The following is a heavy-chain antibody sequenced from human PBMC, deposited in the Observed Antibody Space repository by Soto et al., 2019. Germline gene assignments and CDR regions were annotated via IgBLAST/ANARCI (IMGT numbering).Heavy chain of an antibody. CDR1: GGSISSGDYY. J-gene: IGHJ4*02. Sequence: PSETLSLTCTVSGGSISSGDYYWSWIRQPPGKGLEWIGYIYYSGSTYYNPSLKSRVTISVDTSNSQFSLKLTSVTAADTAVYYCARYYYGSGSYQDYWGQGTLVTVSS. V-gene: IGHV4-30-4*01. CDR3: ARYYYGSGSYQDY. CDR2: IYYSGST. D-gene: IGHD3-10*01.